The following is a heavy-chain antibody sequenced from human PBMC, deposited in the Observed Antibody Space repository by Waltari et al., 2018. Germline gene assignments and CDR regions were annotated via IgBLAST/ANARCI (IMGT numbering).Heavy chain of an antibody. Sequence: QLQLQESGPGLVKPSETLSLTCTVSGGSISSSSYYWAWIGQPPGKGLEWIGSIYYSGSTYYNPSLKSRVTISVDTSKNQFSLKLSSVTAADTAVYYCARVHYYDSSGYQRYFQHWGQGTLVTVSS. CDR1: GGSISSSSYY. V-gene: IGHV4-39*07. CDR3: ARVHYYDSSGYQRYFQH. J-gene: IGHJ1*01. CDR2: IYYSGST. D-gene: IGHD3-22*01.